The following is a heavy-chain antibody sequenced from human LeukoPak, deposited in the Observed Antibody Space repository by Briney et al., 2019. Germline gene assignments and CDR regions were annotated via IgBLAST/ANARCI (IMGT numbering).Heavy chain of an antibody. CDR1: GFTFSSYE. D-gene: IGHD6-13*01. CDR3: ARAAAGSVFYYYGMDV. Sequence: GGSLRLSCAASGFTFSSYEMNGVRQAPGKGLEWVSYISSSGSTIYYADSVKGRFTISRDNAKNSLYLQMNSLRAEDTAVYYCARAAAGSVFYYYGMDVWGQGTTVTVS. V-gene: IGHV3-48*03. J-gene: IGHJ6*02. CDR2: ISSSGSTI.